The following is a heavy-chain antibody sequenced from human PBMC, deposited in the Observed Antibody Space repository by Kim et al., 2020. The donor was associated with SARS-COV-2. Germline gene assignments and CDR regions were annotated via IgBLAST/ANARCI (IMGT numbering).Heavy chain of an antibody. CDR2: IYYSGST. V-gene: IGHV4-39*01. Sequence: SETLSLTCTVSGGSISSSSYYWGWIRQPPGKGLEWIGSIYYSGSTYYNPSLKSRVTISVDTSKNQFSLKLSSVTAADTAVYYCASGYSRYIGGPNYWGQGTLVTVSS. D-gene: IGHD6-13*01. CDR3: ASGYSRYIGGPNY. J-gene: IGHJ4*02. CDR1: GGSISSSSYY.